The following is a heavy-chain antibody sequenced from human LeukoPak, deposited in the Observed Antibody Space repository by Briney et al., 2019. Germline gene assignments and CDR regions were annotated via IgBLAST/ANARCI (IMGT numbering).Heavy chain of an antibody. J-gene: IGHJ4*02. CDR2: IDQDGSEK. CDR3: ARGRFSYDNTGYSSFYY. V-gene: IGHV3-7*01. D-gene: IGHD3-22*01. CDR1: GVIFNQYW. Sequence: GGSLRLSCAASGVIFNQYWMSWVRQAPGRGLEWVANIDQDGSEKHYVDSVKGRFTITRDNARNSLYLQMNSLRAEDTAVYYCARGRFSYDNTGYSSFYYWGQGTLVTVSS.